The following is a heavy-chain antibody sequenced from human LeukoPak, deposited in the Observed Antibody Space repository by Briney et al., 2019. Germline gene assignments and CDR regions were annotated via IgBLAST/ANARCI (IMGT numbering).Heavy chain of an antibody. J-gene: IGHJ4*02. CDR1: GFTLSSYA. CDR3: VTHYDFWSLFDY. V-gene: IGHV3-23*01. D-gene: IGHD3-3*01. CDR2: ISGRGGST. Sequence: PGASLRLSCAAAGFTLSSYAMSWVRQAPGKGLEWVSAISGRGGSTYYADSVKGRFTISRDKSKNTRYLQMNSLRAEDTAVYYCVTHYDFWSLFDYWGQGTLVTVSS.